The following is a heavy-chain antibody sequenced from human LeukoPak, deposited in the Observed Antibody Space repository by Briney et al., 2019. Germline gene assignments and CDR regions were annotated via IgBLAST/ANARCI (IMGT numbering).Heavy chain of an antibody. V-gene: IGHV4-4*09. CDR3: ARGPGGNFDY. J-gene: IGHJ4*02. CDR2: IYTSGST. CDR1: GGSISSYY. Sequence: SETLSLTCTVPGGSISSYYWSWIRQPPGKGLEWIGYIYTSGSTNYNPSLKSRVTISVDTSKNQFSLKLSSVTAADTAVYYCARGPGGNFDYWGQGTLVTVSS. D-gene: IGHD3-16*01.